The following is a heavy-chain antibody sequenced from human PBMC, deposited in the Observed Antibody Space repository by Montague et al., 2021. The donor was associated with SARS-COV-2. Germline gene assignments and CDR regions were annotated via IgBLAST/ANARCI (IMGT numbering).Heavy chain of an antibody. D-gene: IGHD2-15*01. V-gene: IGHV4-39*01. J-gene: IGHJ4*02. CDR2: IYYSGST. CDR3: ARSGRQRGHTTFNY. CDR1: GGSISSSSYY. Sequence: SETLSLTCTVSGGSISSSSYYWGWIRQPPGKGLEWIGSIYYSGSTYYNPSLKSRVTISVDTSKNQFFLKLSSVTAADTAVYYCARSGRQRGHTTFNYWGQGTLVTVSS.